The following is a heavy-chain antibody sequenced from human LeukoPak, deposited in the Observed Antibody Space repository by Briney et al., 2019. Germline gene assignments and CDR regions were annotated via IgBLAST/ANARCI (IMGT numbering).Heavy chain of an antibody. J-gene: IGHJ4*02. CDR1: GYTFTSYD. CDR2: MNPNSGNT. Sequence: ASVKVSCKASGYTFTSYDINWVRQATGQGLEWMGWMNPNSGNTGYAQKLQGRVTMTRNTSISTAYMELSSLRSEDTAVYYCARERIAVAAPFGYWGQGTLVTVSS. V-gene: IGHV1-8*01. D-gene: IGHD6-19*01. CDR3: ARERIAVAAPFGY.